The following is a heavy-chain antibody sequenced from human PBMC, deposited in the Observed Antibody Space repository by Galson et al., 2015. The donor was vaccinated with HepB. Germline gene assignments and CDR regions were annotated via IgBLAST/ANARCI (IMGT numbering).Heavy chain of an antibody. Sequence: SLRLSCAAFGFTFSSYSMNWVRQAPGKGLEWVSSISSSSSYIYYADSVKGRFTISRDNAKNSLYLQMNSLRAEDTAVYYCARGQYCSSTSCYMVFDIWGQGTMVTVSS. CDR2: ISSSSSYI. D-gene: IGHD2-2*02. CDR1: GFTFSSYS. CDR3: ARGQYCSSTSCYMVFDI. J-gene: IGHJ3*02. V-gene: IGHV3-21*01.